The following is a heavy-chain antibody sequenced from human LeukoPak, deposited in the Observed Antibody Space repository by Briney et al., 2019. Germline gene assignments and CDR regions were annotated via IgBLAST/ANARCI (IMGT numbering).Heavy chain of an antibody. CDR3: AREIATDIVATISAFDI. V-gene: IGHV3-21*01. CDR2: ISSSSSYI. Sequence: GASVKVSCKASGYTFTSYAMNWVRQAPGKGLEWVSSISSSSSYIYYADSVKGRFTISRDNAKNSLYLQMNSLRAEDTAVYYCAREIATDIVATISAFDIWGQGTMVTVSS. D-gene: IGHD5-12*01. J-gene: IGHJ3*02. CDR1: GYTFTSYA.